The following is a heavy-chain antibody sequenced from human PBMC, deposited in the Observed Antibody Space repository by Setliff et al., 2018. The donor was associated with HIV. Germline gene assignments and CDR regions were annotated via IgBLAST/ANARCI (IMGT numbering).Heavy chain of an antibody. CDR1: GYSFTSYW. D-gene: IGHD6-6*01. CDR3: ARTIASRPKYYYYAMDF. V-gene: IGHV5-51*01. J-gene: IGHJ6*02. Sequence: GESLKISCKGSGYSFTSYWVAWVRQMPGKGLEWMGIIYPDDSDTRYSPSFQDQVTISVDKSISTAYLQWSSLKASDTAIYYCARTIASRPKYYYYAMDFWGQGTTVTVS. CDR2: IYPDDSDT.